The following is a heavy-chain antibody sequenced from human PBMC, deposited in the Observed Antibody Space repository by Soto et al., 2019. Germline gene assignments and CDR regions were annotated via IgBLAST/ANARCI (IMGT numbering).Heavy chain of an antibody. CDR1: GFTVSDHY. D-gene: IGHD3-22*01. CDR2: ISGSGTYT. Sequence: QVQLVESGGGLVKPGGSLRLSCAVSGFTVSDHYMTWIRQAPGKGLEWVSYISGSGTYTNYADSVKGRFIISRDIAQNSLRLQINSLGAEDTAVYYCARSSGWRQVVGYKYGLYVWGKGTAVTVSS. J-gene: IGHJ6*01. V-gene: IGHV3-11*06. CDR3: ARSSGWRQVVGYKYGLYV.